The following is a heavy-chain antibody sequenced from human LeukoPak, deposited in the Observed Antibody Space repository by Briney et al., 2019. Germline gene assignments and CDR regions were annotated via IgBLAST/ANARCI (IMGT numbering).Heavy chain of an antibody. J-gene: IGHJ5*02. V-gene: IGHV6-1*01. CDR3: ARETYGAHDP. CDR2: TYYRSTWYN. Sequence: QTLSLTCAISGDSVSSNSVTWNWIRQSPSRGLGWLGRTYYRSTWYNDYAVSVRGRITVNPDTSKNQFSLHLNSVTPEDTAVYYCARETYGAHDPWGQGTLVTVSS. D-gene: IGHD4-17*01. CDR1: GDSVSSNSVT.